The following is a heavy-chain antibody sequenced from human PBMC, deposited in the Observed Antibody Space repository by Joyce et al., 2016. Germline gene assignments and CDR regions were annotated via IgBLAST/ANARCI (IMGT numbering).Heavy chain of an antibody. CDR2: INNSGVT. D-gene: IGHD6-19*01. CDR3: ARSQWLAPLMY. J-gene: IGHJ4*02. V-gene: IGHV4-34*01. Sequence: QVQLQQWGAGLLKPSETLSLTCAVSGGPFRGFFWTWLRQAPGKGLEWIGDINNSGVTNYNPSLKTRVTFSVDTSKNQFSLKLTSLSAADTAVYYCARSQWLAPLMYWGQGTPVTVSS. CDR1: GGPFRGFF.